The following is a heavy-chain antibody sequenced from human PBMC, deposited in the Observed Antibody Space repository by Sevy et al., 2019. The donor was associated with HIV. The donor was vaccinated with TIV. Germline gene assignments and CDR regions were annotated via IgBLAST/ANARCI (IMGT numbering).Heavy chain of an antibody. J-gene: IGHJ5*02. Sequence: GGSLRLSCAASGFTFSSFEMNWVRQAPGKGLEWVSYIDTTGTAIYADSVKGRFTISRDNAKNSLFLQMYGLRPDDTAVYYCVRDTHRSGYYGVTFPRASDLWGQGTLVTVSS. V-gene: IGHV3-48*03. CDR2: IDTTGTAI. CDR1: GFTFSSFE. CDR3: VRDTHRSGYYGVTFPRASDL. D-gene: IGHD3-22*01.